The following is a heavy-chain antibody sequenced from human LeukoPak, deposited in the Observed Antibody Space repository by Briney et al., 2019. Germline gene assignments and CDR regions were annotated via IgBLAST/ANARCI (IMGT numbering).Heavy chain of an antibody. CDR3: ARGRGAFYYYYMDV. J-gene: IGHJ6*03. CDR1: GGSLNSGSYY. V-gene: IGHV4-61*02. D-gene: IGHD3-16*01. Sequence: PSETLSLTCTVSGGSLNSGSYYWSWIRQPAGKGLEWIGRIYTSGSTNYNPSLKSRVTISVDTSKNHFSLKLSSVTAADTAVYYCARGRGAFYYYYMDVWGKGTTVTVSS. CDR2: IYTSGST.